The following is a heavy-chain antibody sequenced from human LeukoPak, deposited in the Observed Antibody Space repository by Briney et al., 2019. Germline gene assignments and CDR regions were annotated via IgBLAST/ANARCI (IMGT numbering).Heavy chain of an antibody. CDR3: ARDSIQLWLRGADYFDY. J-gene: IGHJ4*02. CDR2: ISSSSSYI. CDR1: GFTFSSYS. Sequence: GGSLRLSCAASGFTFSSYSMNWVRQAPGKGLEWVSSISSSSSYIYYADSVKGRFTISRDNAKNSLYLQMNSLRAEDTAVYYCARDSIQLWLRGADYFDYWGQGTLVTVSS. D-gene: IGHD5-18*01. V-gene: IGHV3-21*01.